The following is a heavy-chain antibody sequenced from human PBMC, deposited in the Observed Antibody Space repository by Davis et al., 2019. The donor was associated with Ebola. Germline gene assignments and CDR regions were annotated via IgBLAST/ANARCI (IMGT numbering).Heavy chain of an antibody. D-gene: IGHD6-13*01. J-gene: IGHJ4*02. Sequence: SETLSLTCTVSGGSISSSSYYWGWIRQPPGKGLEWIGNIYYSGSTYYNPSLKSRVIILVDTSKNQFSLKLSSVTAADTAVYYCARGEERYSSNWWDYWGQGTLLTVSS. V-gene: IGHV4-39*07. CDR2: IYYSGST. CDR3: ARGEERYSSNWWDY. CDR1: GGSISSSSYY.